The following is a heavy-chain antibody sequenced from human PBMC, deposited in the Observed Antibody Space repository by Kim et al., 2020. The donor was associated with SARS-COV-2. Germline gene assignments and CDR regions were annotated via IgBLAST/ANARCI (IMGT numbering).Heavy chain of an antibody. CDR2: IDGSDGTT. V-gene: IGHV3-23*01. CDR3: MNGGWGWIWDH. Sequence: GGSLRLSCTTSGFTFTGYAMSWVRQAPGKGLEWVSSIDGSDGTTYYVDSVKCRFTISRDNSTNTLYLQMNSLRADDTAVYYCMNGGWGWIWDHWGQGTRV. J-gene: IGHJ4*02. CDR1: GFTFTGYA. D-gene: IGHD2-2*03.